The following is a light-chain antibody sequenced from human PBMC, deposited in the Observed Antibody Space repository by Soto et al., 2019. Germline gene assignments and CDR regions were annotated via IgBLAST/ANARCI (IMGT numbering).Light chain of an antibody. CDR2: GAS. CDR3: QQYGSSLIFT. J-gene: IGKJ3*01. Sequence: EIVLTQSPGTLSLSPGERATLSCRASQSVSSSYLAWYQQKPGQAPRLLIYGASSMATGIPDRFSGSGSGTDFTLTISRLETEDCAVYYCQQYGSSLIFTFGPGTKVDIK. CDR1: QSVSSSY. V-gene: IGKV3-20*01.